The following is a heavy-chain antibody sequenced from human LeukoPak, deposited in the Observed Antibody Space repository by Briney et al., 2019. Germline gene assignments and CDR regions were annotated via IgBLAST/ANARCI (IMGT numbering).Heavy chain of an antibody. CDR2: ISSSSSYI. CDR1: GFTFSSYS. CDR3: AKEGRYCTNGVCQRRWYFDY. Sequence: GGSLRLSCAASGFTFSSYSMNWVRQAPGKGLEWVSSISSSSSYIYYADSVKGRFTISRDNAKNSLYLQIHSLRAEDTAVYYCAKEGRYCTNGVCQRRWYFDYWGQGTLVTVSS. D-gene: IGHD2-8*01. J-gene: IGHJ4*02. V-gene: IGHV3-21*01.